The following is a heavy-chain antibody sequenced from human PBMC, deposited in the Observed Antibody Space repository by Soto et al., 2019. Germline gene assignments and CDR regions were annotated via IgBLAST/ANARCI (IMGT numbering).Heavy chain of an antibody. CDR3: VTGKGY. V-gene: IGHV3-15*07. CDR2: VRSKTDGGTT. CDR1: GITFTYAW. J-gene: IGHJ4*02. Sequence: EVQLVESGGGLVKPGGALRLSCAASGITFTYAWMNWVRQAPGKGLEWVGRVRSKTDGGTTDYAAPVKGRFTISRDDSKDTLYLQMSSLKTEDTAVYYCVTGKGYWGQGTLVTVSS.